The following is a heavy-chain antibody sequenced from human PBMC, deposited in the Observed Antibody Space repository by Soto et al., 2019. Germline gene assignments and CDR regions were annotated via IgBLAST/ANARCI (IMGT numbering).Heavy chain of an antibody. CDR3: ARAGGIAVAEWFDP. D-gene: IGHD6-19*01. J-gene: IGHJ5*02. Sequence: PSETLSLTCAVSGGSISSYYWSWIRQPPGKGLEWIGYIYYSGSTNYNPSLKSRVTISVDTSKNQFSLKPSSVTAADTAVYCCARAGGIAVAEWFDPWGQGTLVTVSS. CDR1: GGSISSYY. CDR2: IYYSGST. V-gene: IGHV4-59*01.